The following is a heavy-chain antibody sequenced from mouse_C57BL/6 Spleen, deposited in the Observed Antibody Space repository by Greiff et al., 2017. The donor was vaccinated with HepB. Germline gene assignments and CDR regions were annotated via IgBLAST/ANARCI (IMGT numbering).Heavy chain of an antibody. D-gene: IGHD1-1*02. CDR3: ARSMGLYAMDY. CDR2: INPSTGGT. J-gene: IGHJ4*01. CDR1: GYSFTGYY. Sequence: DVKLVESGPELVKPGASVKISCKASGYSFTGYYMNWVKQSPEKSLEWIGEINPSTGGTTYNQKFKAKATLTVDKSSSTAYMQLKSLTSEDSAVYYCARSMGLYAMDYWGQGTSVTVSS. V-gene: IGHV1-42*01.